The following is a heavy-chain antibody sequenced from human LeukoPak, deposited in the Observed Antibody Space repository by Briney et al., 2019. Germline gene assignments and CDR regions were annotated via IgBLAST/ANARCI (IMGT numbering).Heavy chain of an antibody. D-gene: IGHD6-13*01. J-gene: IGHJ4*02. Sequence: GGSLRLSCAASGFTFSTYGMSWVRQAPGKGLEGVSGISGSGDSTYYADSVKGRFIISRDNSKNTLYLQINSLRVEDTAVYYCAKDHGRARSTWYYWGQGTLVTVSS. CDR1: GFTFSTYG. CDR3: AKDHGRARSTWYY. V-gene: IGHV3-23*01. CDR2: ISGSGDST.